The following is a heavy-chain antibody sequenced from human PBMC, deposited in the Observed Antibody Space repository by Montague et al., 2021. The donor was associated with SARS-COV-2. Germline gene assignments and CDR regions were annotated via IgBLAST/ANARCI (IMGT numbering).Heavy chain of an antibody. CDR2: IYHSGST. CDR1: GGSISSSNW. D-gene: IGHD2-15*01. V-gene: IGHV4-4*02. CDR3: AREGLVVRGWFDP. J-gene: IGHJ5*02. Sequence: SETLSLTCAVSGGSISSSNWWSWVRQPPGKGLEWIGEIYHSGSTNYNPSLKSRVTISVDKSKNQSSLKLSSVTAADTAVYYCAREGLVVRGWFDPWAQGTLVTVSS.